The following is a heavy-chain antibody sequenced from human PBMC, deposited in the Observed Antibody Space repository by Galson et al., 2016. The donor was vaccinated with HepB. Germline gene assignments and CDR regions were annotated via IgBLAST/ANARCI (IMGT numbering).Heavy chain of an antibody. Sequence: SLRLSCAASGFTFNSNWMHWVRQAPGKGLEWVASINQDGSEKFFVDSVRGRFTISRENAKNSLYLQMSSLRVEDTALYYCAGDILREVGVHWGQGTLVTVSS. CDR1: GFTFNSNW. CDR2: INQDGSEK. J-gene: IGHJ4*02. V-gene: IGHV3-7*04. CDR3: AGDILREVGVH. D-gene: IGHD1-26*01.